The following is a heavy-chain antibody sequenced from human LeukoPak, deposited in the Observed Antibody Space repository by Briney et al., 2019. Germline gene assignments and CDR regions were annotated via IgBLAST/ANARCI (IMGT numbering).Heavy chain of an antibody. J-gene: IGHJ6*03. CDR3: ARVGRSRGALPNFCYYMDV. CDR1: GDIFNSYS. D-gene: IGHD1-1*01. Sequence: VASVKVSCKASGDIFNSYSVSWVRQAPGQGLEWMGGIIPMFGSTNYAQKFEGRVTITTDQSTTTVYMELTSLTSEDTAVYYCARVGRSRGALPNFCYYMDVWGKGTTVTVSS. CDR2: IIPMFGST. V-gene: IGHV1-69*05.